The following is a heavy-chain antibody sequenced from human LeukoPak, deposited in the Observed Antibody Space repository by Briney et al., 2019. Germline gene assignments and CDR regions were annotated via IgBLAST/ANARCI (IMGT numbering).Heavy chain of an antibody. J-gene: IGHJ4*02. Sequence: GGSLRLSCAASGFTFSSYSMNWVRQAPGKGLEWVSSISSSSSYIYYADSVKGRFTISRDNAKNSLYLQMHSLRAEDTAVYYCARDLPDYDFWSGPPPPPGDYWGQGTLVTVSS. CDR1: GFTFSSYS. CDR2: ISSSSSYI. CDR3: ARDLPDYDFWSGPPPPPGDY. D-gene: IGHD3-3*01. V-gene: IGHV3-21*01.